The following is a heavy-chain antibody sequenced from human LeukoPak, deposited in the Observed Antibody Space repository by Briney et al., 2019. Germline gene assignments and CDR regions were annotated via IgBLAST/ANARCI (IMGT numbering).Heavy chain of an antibody. J-gene: IGHJ4*02. CDR2: IYHNGDT. CDR1: GGSISTYY. Sequence: PSETLSLTCSVPGGSISTYYWSWIRQSPGKGLEWIGYIYHNGDTNYNPSFKSRVTISVDTSKNQFSLRLMSVTAADTAIYYCARHSYTPFDYWGQGSLVTVSS. D-gene: IGHD2-2*02. CDR3: ARHSYTPFDY. V-gene: IGHV4-59*08.